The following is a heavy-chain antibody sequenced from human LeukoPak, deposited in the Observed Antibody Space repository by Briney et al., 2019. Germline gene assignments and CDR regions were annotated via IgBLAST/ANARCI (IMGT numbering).Heavy chain of an antibody. CDR1: GGSISTYY. D-gene: IGHD2-15*01. J-gene: IGHJ4*02. V-gene: IGHV4-59*01. Sequence: SETLSLTCTVYGGSISTYYWCWIRQPPGKGLEWIGYVYYSGSTKYNPSLTSRVTISVDTSKNQFSLKLSSVTAADTAVYYCARRVASRPVYCFDYWGQGKLVTVSS. CDR3: ARRVASRPVYCFDY. CDR2: VYYSGST.